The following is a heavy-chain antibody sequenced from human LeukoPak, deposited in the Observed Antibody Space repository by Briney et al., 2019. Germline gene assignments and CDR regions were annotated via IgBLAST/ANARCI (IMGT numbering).Heavy chain of an antibody. CDR2: IKQGGSDK. V-gene: IGHV3-7*01. J-gene: IGHJ4*01. D-gene: IGHD3-3*01. CDR1: GFPFHRYW. Sequence: GGPVRLLGAAWGFPFHRYWMLWLAQAPGKARVGVVNIKQGGSDKEHVVYVRGRLTIARDDATSSLYLQMNGLRAEDTAMYCCASAGCCDFWSGTHWGQGILVTVSS. CDR3: ASAGCCDFWSGTH.